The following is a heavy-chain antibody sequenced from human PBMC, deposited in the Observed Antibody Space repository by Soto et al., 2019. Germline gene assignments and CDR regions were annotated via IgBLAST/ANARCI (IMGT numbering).Heavy chain of an antibody. CDR3: ARDESGRYYFDY. J-gene: IGHJ4*02. CDR2: IDYSGST. CDR1: GGSISSGGYY. Sequence: PSETLSLTCTVSGGSISSGGYYWSWIRQHPGKGLEWIGYIDYSGSTYSNPSLKSRVAISVDTSKNQFSLKLSSVTAADTAVYYCARDESGRYYFDYWGQGTLVTVSS. V-gene: IGHV4-31*02. D-gene: IGHD6-25*01.